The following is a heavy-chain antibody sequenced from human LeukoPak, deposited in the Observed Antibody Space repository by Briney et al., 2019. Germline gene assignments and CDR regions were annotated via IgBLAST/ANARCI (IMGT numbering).Heavy chain of an antibody. V-gene: IGHV4-61*02. D-gene: IGHD2-15*01. J-gene: IGHJ4*02. CDR2: IYTSGST. Sequence: SETLSLTCTVSGGSISSSNYYWSWIRLPAGKGLEWIGRIYTSGSTHYNPSLKSRVTISVDTSKNQFSLKLSSVTAADTAVYYCASAYCSGGSCPDSDYWGQGTLVTVSS. CDR3: ASAYCSGGSCPDSDY. CDR1: GGSISSSNYY.